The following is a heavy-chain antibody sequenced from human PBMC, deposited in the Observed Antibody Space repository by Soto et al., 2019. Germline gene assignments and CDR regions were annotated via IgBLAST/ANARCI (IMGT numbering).Heavy chain of an antibody. Sequence: EVQLVESGGGLVKPGGSLRLSCAASGFTFSNAWMSWVRQAPGKGLEWVGRIKSKTDGGTTDYAAPVKGRFTISRDDSKNTLYLQMNSLKTEDTAVYYCTTDLGYCGSTSCYIYYYYRDVWGKGTTVTVSS. D-gene: IGHD2-2*02. CDR2: IKSKTDGGTT. CDR1: GFTFSNAW. V-gene: IGHV3-15*01. CDR3: TTDLGYCGSTSCYIYYYYRDV. J-gene: IGHJ6*03.